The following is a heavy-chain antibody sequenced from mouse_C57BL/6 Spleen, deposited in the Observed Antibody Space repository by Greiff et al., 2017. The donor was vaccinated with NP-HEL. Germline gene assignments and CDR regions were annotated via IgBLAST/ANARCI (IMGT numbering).Heavy chain of an antibody. V-gene: IGHV1-69*01. Sequence: QVQLQQPGAELVMPGASVKLSCKASGYTFTSYWMHWVKQRPGQGLEWIGEIDPSDSYPNYNQKFKGKSTLTVDKSYSTAYMQLSSLTSEDSADYDGARVYGNSYYYAMDDWGQGTSVTVSS. CDR1: GYTFTSYW. D-gene: IGHD2-1*01. CDR3: ARVYGNSYYYAMDD. CDR2: IDPSDSYP. J-gene: IGHJ4*01.